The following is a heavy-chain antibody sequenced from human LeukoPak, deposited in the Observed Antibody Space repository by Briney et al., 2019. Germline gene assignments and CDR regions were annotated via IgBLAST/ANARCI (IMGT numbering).Heavy chain of an antibody. J-gene: IGHJ6*03. CDR3: ARDRGSLGYYYYYYMDV. D-gene: IGHD1-26*01. CDR2: INPNSGGT. Sequence: ASVKVSCKASGYTFTGYYMHWVRQAPGQGLEWMGWINPNSGGTNYAQKFQGRVTMTRDTSISTAYMELSRLRSDDTAVYYCARDRGSLGYYYYYYMDVWGKGTTVTVSS. V-gene: IGHV1-2*02. CDR1: GYTFTGYY.